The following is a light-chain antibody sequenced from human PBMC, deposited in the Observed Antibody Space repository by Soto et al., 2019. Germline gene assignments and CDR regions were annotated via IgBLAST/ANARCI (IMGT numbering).Light chain of an antibody. J-gene: IGLJ1*01. CDR1: SSDVGAYNF. CDR2: EVS. CDR3: SSHTTSNTRV. V-gene: IGLV2-14*03. Sequence: QSVLTQSASVSGSPGQSITISCTGTSSDVGAYNFVSWYQQHPDKAPKLMIYEVSNRPSGVSDRFSGSKSVNTATLTISGLQAEDEADYYCSSHTTSNTRVFGTGTKVTVL.